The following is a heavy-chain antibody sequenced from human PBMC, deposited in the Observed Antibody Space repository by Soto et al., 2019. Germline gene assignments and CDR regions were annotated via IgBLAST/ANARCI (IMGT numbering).Heavy chain of an antibody. D-gene: IGHD6-19*01. V-gene: IGHV1-69*13. J-gene: IGHJ4*02. Sequence: GASVKVSCKASGGTFSTYAISWVRQAPGQGLEWMGGIIPIFGTANYAQKFQGRVTITADESTSTAYMELSSLRSEDTAVYYCARVSESQQWLATFDYWGQGTLVTVSS. CDR3: ARVSESQQWLATFDY. CDR2: IIPIFGTA. CDR1: GGTFSTYA.